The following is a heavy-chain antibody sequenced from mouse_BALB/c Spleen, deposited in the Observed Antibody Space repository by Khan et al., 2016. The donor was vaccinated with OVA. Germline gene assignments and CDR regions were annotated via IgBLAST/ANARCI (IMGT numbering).Heavy chain of an antibody. Sequence: QVQLKQSGPELKKPGETVKISCKASGYTFTNYGMNWVKQAPGKGLKWMGWINTYTGEPTYADDFKGRSAFSLETSASNAYLQIKNLKSEDTATYFCARSNTYWYFDVWGAGTTVTGSS. J-gene: IGHJ1*01. CDR3: ARSNTYWYFDV. CDR2: INTYTGEP. V-gene: IGHV9-3-1*01. CDR1: GYTFTNYG.